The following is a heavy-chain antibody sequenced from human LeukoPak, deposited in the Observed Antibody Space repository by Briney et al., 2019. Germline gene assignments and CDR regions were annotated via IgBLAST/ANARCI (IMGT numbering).Heavy chain of an antibody. CDR2: IYSGGST. CDR1: GFTVSSNY. Sequence: GGSLRLSCPASGFTVSSNYMSWVRRAPGKGLEWVSVIYSGGSTYYADSVKGRFTISRDNSKNTLYLQMNSLRAEDTAVYYCARGSDYDSSGYAQHDAFDIWGQGTMVTVSS. CDR3: ARGSDYDSSGYAQHDAFDI. D-gene: IGHD3-22*01. J-gene: IGHJ3*02. V-gene: IGHV3-66*01.